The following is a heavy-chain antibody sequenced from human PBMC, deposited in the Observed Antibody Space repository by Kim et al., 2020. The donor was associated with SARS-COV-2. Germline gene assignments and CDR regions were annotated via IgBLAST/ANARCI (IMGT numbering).Heavy chain of an antibody. Sequence: SETLSLTCAVYGGSFSGYYWSWIRQPPGKGLEWIGEINHSGRTNYNPSLKSRVTISVDTSKNQFSLKLTSVTAADTAVYYCARRLSNTSGWGSHYCDLWGQGTLAT. J-gene: IGHJ4*02. V-gene: IGHV4-34*01. CDR2: INHSGRT. CDR3: ARRLSNTSGWGSHYCDL. D-gene: IGHD3-10*01. CDR1: GGSFSGYY.